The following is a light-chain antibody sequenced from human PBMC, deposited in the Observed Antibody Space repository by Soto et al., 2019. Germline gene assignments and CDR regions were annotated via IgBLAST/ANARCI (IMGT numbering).Light chain of an antibody. Sequence: EMVMTQSPATLSVSPGERATLSCRASQGVSRNLAWYQQKPGQAPRLLIYGSSTRATGIPARFSGSGSVTEFTLTISSLQSEDFAVYYCQQYNNWPRTFGQGTKVEIK. J-gene: IGKJ1*01. CDR1: QGVSRN. CDR2: GSS. CDR3: QQYNNWPRT. V-gene: IGKV3-15*01.